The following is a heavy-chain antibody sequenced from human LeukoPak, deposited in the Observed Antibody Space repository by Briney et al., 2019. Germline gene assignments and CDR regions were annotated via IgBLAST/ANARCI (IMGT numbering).Heavy chain of an antibody. CDR3: ASGLGFCSGSDCTNLVKDYYYGMNV. Sequence: ASVKVSCKASGYTFTGYYMHWMRQAPGQGLEWMGRITPIVDIATYIQKFQGRVTITANKFTSTAYMELSSLTSEDTAVYYCASGLGFCSGSDCTNLVKDYYYGMNVWGQGTTVTVSS. V-gene: IGHV1-69*02. CDR2: ITPIVDIA. J-gene: IGHJ6*02. D-gene: IGHD2-15*01. CDR1: GYTFTGYY.